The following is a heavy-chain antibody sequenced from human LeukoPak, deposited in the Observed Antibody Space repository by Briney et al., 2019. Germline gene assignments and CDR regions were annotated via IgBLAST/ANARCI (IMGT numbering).Heavy chain of an antibody. CDR2: FDPEDGET. D-gene: IGHD3-10*01. Sequence: ASVKVSCKVSGYTLTELSMHWVRQAPGKGLEWMGGFDPEDGETIYAQKFQGRVTMTEDTSTDTAYMELSSLRSEDTAVYYCATGDMVRGLVGYYFDYWGQGTLVTVSS. V-gene: IGHV1-24*01. CDR3: ATGDMVRGLVGYYFDY. CDR1: GYTLTELS. J-gene: IGHJ4*02.